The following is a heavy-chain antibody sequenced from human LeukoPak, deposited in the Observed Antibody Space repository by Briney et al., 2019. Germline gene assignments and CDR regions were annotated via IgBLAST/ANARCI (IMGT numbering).Heavy chain of an antibody. J-gene: IGHJ6*02. CDR3: ARERSSSWYSYYYGMDV. D-gene: IGHD6-13*01. V-gene: IGHV3-74*01. Sequence: PGGSLRLSCAASGFTFSNYWMHWVRQAPGKGLVWVSRINSDGSSTDYVDFVKGRFTISRDNSKNTLYLQMNSLRAEDTAVYYCARERSSSWYSYYYGMDVWGQGTTVTVSS. CDR1: GFTFSNYW. CDR2: INSDGSST.